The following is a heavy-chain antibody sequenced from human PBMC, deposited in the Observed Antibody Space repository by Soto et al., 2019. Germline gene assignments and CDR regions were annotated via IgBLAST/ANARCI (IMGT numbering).Heavy chain of an antibody. Sequence: PLETLSLTCTVSGGAIRTSIYYWGWIRQPPGKGLEWIGTIYYDGSVAYSPSLKSRVTLSVDTSRNHFSVKINSVTAADTAVYFCARHRIAVAGPLDYWGQGTLVTVSS. J-gene: IGHJ4*02. CDR1: GGAIRTSIYY. D-gene: IGHD6-19*01. V-gene: IGHV4-39*01. CDR3: ARHRIAVAGPLDY. CDR2: IYYDGSV.